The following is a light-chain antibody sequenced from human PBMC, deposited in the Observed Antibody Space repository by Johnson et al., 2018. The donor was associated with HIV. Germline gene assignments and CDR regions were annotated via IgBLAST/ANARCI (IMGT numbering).Light chain of an antibody. CDR3: GTWDSSLSSFYV. V-gene: IGLV1-51*02. Sequence: QSVLTQPPSVSAAPGQKVTISCSGSSSNIGNNYVSWYQQLPGTAPKLLIYENNKRPSGIPDRFSGSKSGTSATLGLTGLQTGDEADYYCGTWDSSLSSFYVFGTETKVTVL. J-gene: IGLJ1*01. CDR1: SSNIGNNY. CDR2: ENN.